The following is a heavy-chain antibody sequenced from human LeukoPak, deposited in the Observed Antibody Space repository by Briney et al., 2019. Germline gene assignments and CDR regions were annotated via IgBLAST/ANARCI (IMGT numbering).Heavy chain of an antibody. Sequence: PGGSLRLSCAASGFTFNSYAMSWVRQAPWERLQWVSGISDSGGNTYYADSVRGRFTISRDNSKNTLYLQMNSLRAEDVALYFCARLKDTATRYDYWGQGTLVTVSS. CDR3: ARLKDTATRYDY. CDR1: GFTFNSYA. V-gene: IGHV3-23*01. D-gene: IGHD5-18*01. J-gene: IGHJ4*02. CDR2: ISDSGGNT.